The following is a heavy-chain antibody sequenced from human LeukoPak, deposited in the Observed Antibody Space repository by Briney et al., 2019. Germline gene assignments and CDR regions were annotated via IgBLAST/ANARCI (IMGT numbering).Heavy chain of an antibody. D-gene: IGHD6-19*01. CDR3: ARRIAVAGTFYYYMDV. J-gene: IGHJ6*03. V-gene: IGHV4-59*01. CDR2: IYYSGST. Sequence: SETLSLTCTVSGGSISSYYWSWIRQPPGKGLEWIGYIYYSGSTNYNPSLKSRVTISVDTSKNQFSLKLSSVTAADTAVYYRARRIAVAGTFYYYMDVWGKGTTVTVSS. CDR1: GGSISSYY.